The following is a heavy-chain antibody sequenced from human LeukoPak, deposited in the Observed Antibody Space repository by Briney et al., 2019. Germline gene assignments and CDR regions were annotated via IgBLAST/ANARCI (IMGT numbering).Heavy chain of an antibody. V-gene: IGHV1-46*03. CDR3: ARDLTN. Sequence: GASVKASCRASGHTFTDYYLHWGRQAPGQRLQWKGMVNPTAGSRTYAQNLQDRVTMTRDTSTSTVYMELSSLRSAERAMYYCARDLTNWGQGSLVTVSS. J-gene: IGHJ4*02. CDR1: GHTFTDYY. CDR2: VNPTAGSR.